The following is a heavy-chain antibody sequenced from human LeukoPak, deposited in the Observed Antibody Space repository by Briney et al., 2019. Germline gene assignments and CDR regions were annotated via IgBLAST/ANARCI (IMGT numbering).Heavy chain of an antibody. CDR1: GFTFDDYG. V-gene: IGHV3-20*04. J-gene: IGHJ6*03. CDR3: ARLGAPSAYYYYYMDV. CDR2: INWNGGST. D-gene: IGHD1-26*01. Sequence: GGSLRLSCAASGFTFDDYGMSWVCQAPGKGLEWVSGINWNGGSTGYADSVKGRFTISRDNAKNSLYLQMNSLRAEDTALYYCARLGAPSAYYYYYMDVWGKGTTVTVSS.